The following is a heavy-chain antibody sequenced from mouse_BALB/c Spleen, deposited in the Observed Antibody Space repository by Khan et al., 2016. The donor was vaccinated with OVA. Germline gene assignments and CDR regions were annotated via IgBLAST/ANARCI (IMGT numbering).Heavy chain of an antibody. V-gene: IGHV1S132*01. CDR3: ARGYFGNYEFAY. CDR2: IFPGTGTT. J-gene: IGHJ3*01. Sequence: QVQLQQPGTELVKPGASVKLSCKTTGYTFTSYWIQWVKQRPGQGLGWIGQIFPGTGTTYYNENFKGKATLTIDTSSTTAYMQLSSLTSEDSAVXSCARGYFGNYEFAYWGQGTLVTVSA. D-gene: IGHD2-1*01. CDR1: GYTFTSYW.